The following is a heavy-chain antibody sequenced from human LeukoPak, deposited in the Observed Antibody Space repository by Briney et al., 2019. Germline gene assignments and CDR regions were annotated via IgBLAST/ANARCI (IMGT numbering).Heavy chain of an antibody. D-gene: IGHD3-22*01. CDR3: ARADTYYYDSSGYYWFDY. Sequence: ASVKVSCKASGYTFTSYGISWVRQAPGQGLEWMGWISAYNGNTNYAQKLQGRVTMTTDASTSTAYMELRSLRSDDTAVYYCARADTYYYDSSGYYWFDYWGQGTLVTVSS. CDR2: ISAYNGNT. J-gene: IGHJ4*02. CDR1: GYTFTSYG. V-gene: IGHV1-18*01.